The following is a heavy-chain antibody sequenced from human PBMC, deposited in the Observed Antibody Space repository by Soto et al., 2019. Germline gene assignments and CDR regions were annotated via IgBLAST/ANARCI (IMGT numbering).Heavy chain of an antibody. CDR1: GGTFSSYA. CDR2: IIHIFGTA. D-gene: IGHD4-17*01. V-gene: IGHV1-69*01. CDR3: AMAPTVTTAKYYFDY. J-gene: IGHJ4*02. Sequence: QVQLVQSGAEVKKPGSSVKVSCKASGGTFSSYAISWVRQAPGQGLEWMGGIIHIFGTANYAQKFQGRVTITADESTSTAYIELSRLRSEDTAVYYCAMAPTVTTAKYYFDYCGQGTRVTVSS.